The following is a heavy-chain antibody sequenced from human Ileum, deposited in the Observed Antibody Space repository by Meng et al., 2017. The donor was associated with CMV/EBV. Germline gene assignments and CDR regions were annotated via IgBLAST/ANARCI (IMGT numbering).Heavy chain of an antibody. Sequence: QLTLQQWGAGLLKSSETLPLTCAVYGGSFSGYYWSWIRQPPGKGLEWIGEINHSGSTNYNPSLKSRVTISVDTSKNQFSLKLSSVTAADTAVYYCARGRRDGYNNPPLDYWGQGTLVTVSS. CDR1: GGSFSGYY. V-gene: IGHV4-34*01. J-gene: IGHJ4*02. D-gene: IGHD5-24*01. CDR3: ARGRRDGYNNPPLDY. CDR2: INHSGST.